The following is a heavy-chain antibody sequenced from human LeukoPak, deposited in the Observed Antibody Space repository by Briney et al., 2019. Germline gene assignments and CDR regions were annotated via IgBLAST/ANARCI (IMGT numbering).Heavy chain of an antibody. CDR1: GFTFSSYC. V-gene: IGHV3-7*01. J-gene: IGHJ4*02. CDR3: ARVRFGGSTDFDY. CDR2: IKQDGSET. D-gene: IGHD2-15*01. Sequence: GGSLRLSCGASGFTFSSYCMSWVRQAPGKGLEWVANIKQDGSETYYVDSVKGRFTISRDNAKNSLSLQMNSLRAEDTAVYYCARVRFGGSTDFDYWGQGTLVTVSS.